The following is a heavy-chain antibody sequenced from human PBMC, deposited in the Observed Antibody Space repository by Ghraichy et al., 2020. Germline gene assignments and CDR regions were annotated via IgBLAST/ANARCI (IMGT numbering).Heavy chain of an antibody. CDR1: GFLLTTSGMR. Sequence: SGPTLVKPTQTLTLTCTFSGFLLTTSGMRVSWIRQPPGKALEWLARIDWDDDKFYSTSLKTRLTISRDTSKNQVVLTMTNVDPVDTATYYCARMMRYGDPFDYWGQGTLVTVSS. D-gene: IGHD4-17*01. V-gene: IGHV2-70*04. CDR3: ARMMRYGDPFDY. J-gene: IGHJ4*02. CDR2: IDWDDDK.